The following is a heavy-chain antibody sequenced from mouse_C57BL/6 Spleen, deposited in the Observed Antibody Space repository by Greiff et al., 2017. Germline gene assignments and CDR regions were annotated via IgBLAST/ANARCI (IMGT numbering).Heavy chain of an antibody. D-gene: IGHD1-1*01. CDR2: IYPGSGST. Sequence: QVQLQQPGAELVKPGASVKMSCKASGYTFTSYWITWVKQRPGQGLEWIGDIYPGSGSTNYNEKFKSKATLTVDTSSSTAYMQLSSLTSEDSAVYYCAREGLLTVVATDYFDGWGTGTTVTVSS. CDR3: AREGLLTVVATDYFDG. CDR1: GYTFTSYW. V-gene: IGHV1-55*01. J-gene: IGHJ1*03.